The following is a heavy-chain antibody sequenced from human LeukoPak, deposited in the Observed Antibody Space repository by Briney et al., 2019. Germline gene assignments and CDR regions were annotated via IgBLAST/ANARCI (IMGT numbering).Heavy chain of an antibody. V-gene: IGHV1-69*13. CDR2: IIPIFGTA. Sequence: GAPVKVSCKASGGTFSSYAISWVRQAPGQGLEWMGGIIPIFGTANYAQKFQGRVTITADESTSTAYMELSSLRSEDTAVYYCARDQNDYGDYKDAFDIWGQGTMVTVSS. CDR1: GGTFSSYA. J-gene: IGHJ3*02. D-gene: IGHD4-17*01. CDR3: ARDQNDYGDYKDAFDI.